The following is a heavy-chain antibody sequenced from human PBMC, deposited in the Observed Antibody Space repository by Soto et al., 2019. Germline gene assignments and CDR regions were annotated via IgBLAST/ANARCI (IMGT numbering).Heavy chain of an antibody. D-gene: IGHD1-1*01. CDR1: GDILSGYT. V-gene: IGHV1-69*08. CDR2: IIPNIGAP. J-gene: IGHJ6*04. Sequence: VELEQSGAGVNKPGSSVKVSCTPSGDILSGYTFSWVLQAPGHGLEWMGRIIPNIGAPFSTQEFQGRVAFTADISTNAVYMALRSLTSEDTAVYCCARVSGTTEWTRGMDVWGTGTTVTVCS. CDR3: ARVSGTTEWTRGMDV.